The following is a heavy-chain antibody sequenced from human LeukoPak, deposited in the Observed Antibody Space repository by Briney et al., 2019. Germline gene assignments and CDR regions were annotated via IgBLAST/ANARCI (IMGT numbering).Heavy chain of an antibody. Sequence: GSLRLSCAASGFTFSDYYMSWIRQAPGKGLEWVSYISSSGSTIYYADSVKGRFTISRDNAKNSLYLQTNSLRAEDTAVYYCARDGSIAVKNWFDPWGQGTLVTVSS. V-gene: IGHV3-11*04. CDR1: GFTFSDYY. CDR2: ISSSGSTI. CDR3: ARDGSIAVKNWFDP. J-gene: IGHJ5*02. D-gene: IGHD6-19*01.